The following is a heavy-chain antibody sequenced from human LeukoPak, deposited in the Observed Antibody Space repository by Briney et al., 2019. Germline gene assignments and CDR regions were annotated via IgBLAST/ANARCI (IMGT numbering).Heavy chain of an antibody. Sequence: GGSLRLSCAASGFTVSSNYMSWVRQAPGKGLEWVSVIYSGGSTYYADSVKGRFTISRDNSKNTLYLQMNSLRAEDTAVYYCARSRDDYNYDAFDIWGQGTMVTVSS. D-gene: IGHD5-24*01. CDR1: GFTVSSNY. V-gene: IGHV3-66*01. CDR2: IYSGGST. CDR3: ARSRDDYNYDAFDI. J-gene: IGHJ3*02.